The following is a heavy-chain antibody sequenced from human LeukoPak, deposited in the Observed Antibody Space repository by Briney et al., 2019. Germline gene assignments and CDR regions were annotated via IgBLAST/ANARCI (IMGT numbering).Heavy chain of an antibody. J-gene: IGHJ3*02. V-gene: IGHV3-66*01. CDR3: ARRCGGSCFYPFDI. CDR1: GFTVSSNY. Sequence: GGSLRLCCAASGFTVSSNYMSWVRQAPGKGLEWVSVIYSGGSTYYADSVKGRFTISRDNSKNTLYLQMNSLRAVDTAVYYCARRCGGSCFYPFDIWGQGTMVTVSS. CDR2: IYSGGST. D-gene: IGHD2-15*01.